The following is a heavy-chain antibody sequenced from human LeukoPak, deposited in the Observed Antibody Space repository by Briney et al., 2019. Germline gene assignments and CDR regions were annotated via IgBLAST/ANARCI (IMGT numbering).Heavy chain of an antibody. CDR1: GYTFTGYY. CDR2: INPNSGGT. CDR3: ARVPGITIFGVGPIDI. Sequence: ASVRVSCRASGYTFTGYYMHWVRQAPGQGLEWMGWINPNSGGTNYAQKFQGRVTITRDTSISTAYMELSRLRSDDTAVYYCARVPGITIFGVGPIDIWGQGTMVTVSS. J-gene: IGHJ3*02. V-gene: IGHV1-2*02. D-gene: IGHD3-3*01.